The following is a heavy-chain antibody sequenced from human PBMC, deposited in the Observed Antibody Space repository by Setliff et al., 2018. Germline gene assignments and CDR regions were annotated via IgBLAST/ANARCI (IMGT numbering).Heavy chain of an antibody. V-gene: IGHV3-21*03. CDR2: ISGSSTYT. D-gene: IGHD5-12*01. CDR1: GFTFSSYN. Sequence: GGSLRLSCAASGFTFSSYNMNWVRQAPGKGLEWVSSISGSSTYTYYADSVRGRFTISRDNAKDSLYLQMNSLRAEDTAVYYCARTAGSGSASGFDYWGQGTLVTVSS. J-gene: IGHJ4*02. CDR3: ARTAGSGSASGFDY.